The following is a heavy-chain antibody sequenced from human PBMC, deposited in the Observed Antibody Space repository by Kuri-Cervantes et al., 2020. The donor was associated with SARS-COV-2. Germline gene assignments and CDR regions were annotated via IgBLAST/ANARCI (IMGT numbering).Heavy chain of an antibody. Sequence: GESLKISCAACGFTFSSYDMHWVRQATGKGLEWVSAIGTAGDTYYPGSVKGQFTISRENAKNSLYLQMNGLRAEDTAVYYCAKTPGDGDYVVPWAYYYYMDVWGKGTTVTVSS. D-gene: IGHD4-17*01. V-gene: IGHV3-13*03. CDR1: GFTFSSYD. CDR2: IGTAGDT. CDR3: AKTPGDGDYVVPWAYYYYMDV. J-gene: IGHJ6*03.